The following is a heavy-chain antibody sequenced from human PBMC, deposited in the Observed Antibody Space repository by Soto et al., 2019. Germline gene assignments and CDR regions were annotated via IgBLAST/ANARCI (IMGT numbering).Heavy chain of an antibody. V-gene: IGHV1-2*04. CDR2: INPNSGGT. J-gene: IGHJ4*02. D-gene: IGHD3-9*01. Sequence: ASVKVSCKASGYTFTGYYMHWVRQAPGQGLEWMGWINPNSGGTNYAQKFQGWVTMTRDTSISTAYMELSRLRYDDTAVYYCARTCLTGVLIGYYNLSTGFDYWGQGTLVTVSS. CDR1: GYTFTGYY. CDR3: ARTCLTGVLIGYYNLSTGFDY.